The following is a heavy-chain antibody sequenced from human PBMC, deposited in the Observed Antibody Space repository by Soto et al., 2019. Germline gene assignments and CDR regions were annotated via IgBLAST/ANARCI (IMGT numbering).Heavy chain of an antibody. Sequence: SETLSLTCTVSGGSISSGDYYWSWIRQPPGKGLEWIGYIYYSGSTYYNPSLKSRVTISVDTSKNTLYLQMNSLRAEDTAVYYCAKGIRWFGEFDYWGQGTLVTVSS. D-gene: IGHD3-10*01. CDR1: GGSISSGDYY. V-gene: IGHV4-30-4*01. J-gene: IGHJ4*02. CDR3: AKGIRWFGEFDY. CDR2: IYYSGST.